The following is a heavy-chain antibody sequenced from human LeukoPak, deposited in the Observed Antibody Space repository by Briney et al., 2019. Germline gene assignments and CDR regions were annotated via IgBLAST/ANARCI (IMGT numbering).Heavy chain of an antibody. CDR3: ARDSMFKVVVPAAVRFRDYFDY. CDR2: ISAYNGNT. Sequence: ASVKVSCKASGYTFTSYGISWVRQAPGQGLEWMGWISAYNGNTNYAQKLQGRVTMTTDTSTSTAYMELRSLRSDDTAVYYCARDSMFKVVVPAAVRFRDYFDYWGQGTLVTVSS. J-gene: IGHJ4*02. D-gene: IGHD2-2*01. CDR1: GYTFTSYG. V-gene: IGHV1-18*01.